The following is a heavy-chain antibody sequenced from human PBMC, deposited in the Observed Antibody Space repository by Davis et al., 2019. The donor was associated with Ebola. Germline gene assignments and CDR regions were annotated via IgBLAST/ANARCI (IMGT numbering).Heavy chain of an antibody. CDR1: GGTFSSYA. Sequence: ASVKVSCKASGGTFSSYAISWVRQAPGQGLEWMGWINPNSGGTNYAQKFQGRVTMTRDTSISTAYMELSRLRSDDTAVYYCARDRITIFGVVIPPSSYGMDVWGQGTTVTVSS. J-gene: IGHJ6*02. D-gene: IGHD3-3*01. CDR2: INPNSGGT. V-gene: IGHV1-2*02. CDR3: ARDRITIFGVVIPPSSYGMDV.